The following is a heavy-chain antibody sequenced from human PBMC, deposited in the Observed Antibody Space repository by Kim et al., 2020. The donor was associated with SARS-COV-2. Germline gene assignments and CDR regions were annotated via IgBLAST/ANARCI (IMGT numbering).Heavy chain of an antibody. CDR3: ARGGRVATIIALYYYYYGMDA. D-gene: IGHD5-12*01. J-gene: IGHJ6*02. Sequence: ASVKVSCKASGYTFTGYYMHWVRQAPGQGLEWMGWINPNSGGTNYAQKFQGWVTMTRDTSISTAYMELSRLRSDDTAVYYFARGGRVATIIALYYYYYGMDAWGQGTTVTVSS. CDR1: GYTFTGYY. CDR2: INPNSGGT. V-gene: IGHV1-2*04.